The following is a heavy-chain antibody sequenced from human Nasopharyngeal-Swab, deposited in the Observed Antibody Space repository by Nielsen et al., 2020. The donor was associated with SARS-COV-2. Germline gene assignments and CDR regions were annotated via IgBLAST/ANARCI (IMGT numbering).Heavy chain of an antibody. Sequence: GESLKISCAASGFTFSSYSMNWVRQAPGKGLEWVSSISSSSSYIYYADSVKGRFTISRDNAKNSLYLQMNSLRAEDTAVYYCARDGQRNCSGGSCYHYYYYGMDVWGQGTTVTVSS. J-gene: IGHJ6*02. CDR1: GFTFSSYS. CDR3: ARDGQRNCSGGSCYHYYYYGMDV. V-gene: IGHV3-21*01. CDR2: ISSSSSYI. D-gene: IGHD2-15*01.